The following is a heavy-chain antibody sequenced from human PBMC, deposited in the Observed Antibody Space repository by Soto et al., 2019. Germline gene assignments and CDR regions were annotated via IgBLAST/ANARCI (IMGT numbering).Heavy chain of an antibody. V-gene: IGHV3-64*01. Sequence: GGSLRLSCAASGFTFSSYAMHWVRQAPGKGLEYVSAISSNGGSTYYANSVKGRFTISRDNSKNTLYLQMGSLRAEDMAVYYCARGRSSSYFYYWGQGTLVTVSS. D-gene: IGHD6-13*01. CDR1: GFTFSSYA. CDR3: ARGRSSSYFYY. CDR2: ISSNGGST. J-gene: IGHJ4*02.